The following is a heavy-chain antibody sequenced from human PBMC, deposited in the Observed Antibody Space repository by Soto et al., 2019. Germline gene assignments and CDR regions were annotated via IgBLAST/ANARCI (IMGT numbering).Heavy chain of an antibody. CDR2: IYYSGST. D-gene: IGHD3-10*01. CDR3: ARLSITMVRGVISPYFDY. V-gene: IGHV4-59*01. J-gene: IGHJ4*02. CDR1: GGSISSYY. Sequence: SETLSLTCTVSGGSISSYYWSWIRQPPGKGLEWIGYIYYSGSTNYNPSLKSRVTISVDTSKNQFSLKLSSVTAANTAVYYCARLSITMVRGVISPYFDYWGQGTLVTVSS.